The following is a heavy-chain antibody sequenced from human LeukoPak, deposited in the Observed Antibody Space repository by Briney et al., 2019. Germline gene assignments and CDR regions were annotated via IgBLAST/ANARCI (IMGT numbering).Heavy chain of an antibody. J-gene: IGHJ4*02. CDR2: INHSGST. CDR1: GGSFSGYY. CDR3: ARGRGAGAGLSY. D-gene: IGHD1-26*01. Sequence: SETLSLTCAVYGGSFSGYYWSWIRQPPGKGLEWIGEINHSGSTNYNPSLKSRVTISVDTSKNQFSLKLSSVTAADTAVYYCARGRGAGAGLSYWGQGTLVTVSS. V-gene: IGHV4-34*01.